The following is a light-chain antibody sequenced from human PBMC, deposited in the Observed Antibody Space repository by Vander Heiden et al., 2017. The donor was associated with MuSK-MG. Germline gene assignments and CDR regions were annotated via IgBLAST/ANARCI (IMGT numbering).Light chain of an antibody. Sequence: QSALTQPASVSGSPGQSITISCTGTSSDVGSYNLVSWYQQHPGKAPKLMIYDGSKRPSGVSKRFSGSKSGNTASLTISGLQAEDEADYDCCSYAGSSTHWGFGGGTKLTVL. J-gene: IGLJ3*02. CDR2: DGS. CDR3: CSYAGSSTHWG. V-gene: IGLV2-23*01. CDR1: SSDVGSYNL.